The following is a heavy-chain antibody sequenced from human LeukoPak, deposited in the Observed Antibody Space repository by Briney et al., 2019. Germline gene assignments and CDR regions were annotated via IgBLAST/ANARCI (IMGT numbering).Heavy chain of an antibody. D-gene: IGHD1-20*01. CDR1: GGSISSSSYY. J-gene: IGHJ3*02. CDR3: ARAENNWNPRGDIDAFDI. Sequence: PSETLSLTCTVSGGSISSSSYYWGWIRQPPGKGLEWIGSIYYSGSTYYNPSLKSRVTISVDTSKNQFSLKLSSVTAADTAVYYCARAENNWNPRGDIDAFDIWGQGTMVTVSS. CDR2: IYYSGST. V-gene: IGHV4-39*07.